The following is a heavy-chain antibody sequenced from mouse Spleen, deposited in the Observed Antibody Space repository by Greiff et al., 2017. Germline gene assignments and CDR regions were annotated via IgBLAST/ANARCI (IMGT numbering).Heavy chain of an antibody. V-gene: IGHV1-4*01. CDR2: INPSSGYT. CDR1: GYTFTSYT. Sequence: QVQLKQSGAELARPGASVKMSCKASGYTFTSYTMHWVKQRPGQGLEWIGYINPSSGYTKYNQKFKDKATLTADKSSSTAYMQLSSLTSEDSAVYYCARWDYDGSYWYFDVWGAGTTVTVSS. CDR3: ARWDYDGSYWYFDV. D-gene: IGHD2-1*01. J-gene: IGHJ1*01.